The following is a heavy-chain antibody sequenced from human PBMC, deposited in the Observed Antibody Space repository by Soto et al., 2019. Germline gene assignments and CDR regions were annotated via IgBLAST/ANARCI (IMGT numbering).Heavy chain of an antibody. CDR2: ISYDGSNQ. Sequence: GSLRLSCAVSGFTFNIYGMHWVRQAPDKGLEWVALISYDGSNQYYADPVKGRFTISRDNSKNTLFLQMNSLRADDTAVYYCAKDQASGQGSFDSWGQGTLVTVS. CDR1: GFTFNIYG. V-gene: IGHV3-30*18. CDR3: AKDQASGQGSFDS. J-gene: IGHJ4*02.